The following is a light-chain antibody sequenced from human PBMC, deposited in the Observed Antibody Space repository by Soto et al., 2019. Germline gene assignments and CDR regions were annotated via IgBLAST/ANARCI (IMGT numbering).Light chain of an antibody. CDR3: CSYAGSYSYV. V-gene: IGLV2-11*01. Sequence: QSALTQPRSVSGSPGQSVAISCTATSIDVGGYNYVSWYQQHPGKAPKLIIYDVTKRPSGVPDRFSGSSSGNTASLTISGLQAEDEADYFCCSYAGSYSYVFXTGTKVTVL. CDR1: SIDVGGYNY. J-gene: IGLJ1*01. CDR2: DVT.